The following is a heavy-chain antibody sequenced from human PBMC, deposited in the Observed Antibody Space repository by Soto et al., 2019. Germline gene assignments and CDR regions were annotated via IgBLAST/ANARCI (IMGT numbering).Heavy chain of an antibody. CDR2: INAGNGNT. CDR1: GYTFTSYA. D-gene: IGHD2-2*01. Sequence: QVQLVQSGAEVKKPGASVKVSCKASGYTFTSYAMHWVRQAPGQRLEWMGWINAGNGNTKYSQKFQGRVTITRDTSASTAYMELSSLRSDDTAVYYCARDIVVVPAANAYGMDVWGQGTTVTVSS. J-gene: IGHJ6*02. V-gene: IGHV1-3*01. CDR3: ARDIVVVPAANAYGMDV.